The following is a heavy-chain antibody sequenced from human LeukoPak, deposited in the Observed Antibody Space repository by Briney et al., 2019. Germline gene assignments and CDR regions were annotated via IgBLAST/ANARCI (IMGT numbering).Heavy chain of an antibody. V-gene: IGHV1-8*01. D-gene: IGHD6-13*01. J-gene: IGHJ4*02. Sequence: PGASVKVSCKASGYTFTSYDINWVRQATGQGLEGMGWMNPNSGNTGYAQKFQGRDTMTRNTSISTAYMELSSLRSEDTAVYYCAREEEAAAATGDYWGQGTLVTVSS. CDR2: MNPNSGNT. CDR3: AREEEAAAATGDY. CDR1: GYTFTSYD.